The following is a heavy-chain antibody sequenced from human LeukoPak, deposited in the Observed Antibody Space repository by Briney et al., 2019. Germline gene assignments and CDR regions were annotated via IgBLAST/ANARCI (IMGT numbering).Heavy chain of an antibody. D-gene: IGHD4-17*01. CDR3: ARVERDDYGDYFDY. J-gene: IGHJ4*02. V-gene: IGHV3-33*08. CDR1: GFTFSSYA. CDR2: IWYDGSNK. Sequence: GGSLRLSCAASGFTFSSYAMHWVRQAPGKGLEWVAVIWYDGSNKYYADSVKGQFTISRDNSKNTLYLQMNSLRAEDTAVYYCARVERDDYGDYFDYWGQGTLVTVSS.